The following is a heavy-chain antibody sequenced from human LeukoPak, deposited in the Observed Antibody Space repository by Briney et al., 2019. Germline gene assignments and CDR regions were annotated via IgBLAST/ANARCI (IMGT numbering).Heavy chain of an antibody. V-gene: IGHV4-31*03. D-gene: IGHD2-15*01. CDR3: ARVPRSELLPTN. Sequence: SETLSLTCTVSGGSISSGGYYWSWIRQHPGKGLEWIGYIYYSGSTYYNPSLKSRVTISVDTSKNQFSLKLSSVTAADTAVYYCARVPRSELLPTNWGQGTLVTVSS. CDR1: GGSISSGGYY. CDR2: IYYSGST. J-gene: IGHJ4*02.